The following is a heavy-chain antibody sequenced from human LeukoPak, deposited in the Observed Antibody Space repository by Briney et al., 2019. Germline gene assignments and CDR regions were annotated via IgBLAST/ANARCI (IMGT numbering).Heavy chain of an antibody. CDR1: AFTFSSYE. CDR3: ERVSGKQSSSWYAYDI. CDR2: ISSGSTI. Sequence: GGSLRLSCAASAFTFSSYEMNWVRQAPGKGLEWVSYISSGSTIYYEDSVKGRFTISRDNAKNSLYLQMNSLRAEDTAVYYCERVSGKQSSSWYAYDIWGQGTMVSVSS. J-gene: IGHJ3*02. V-gene: IGHV3-48*03. D-gene: IGHD6-13*01.